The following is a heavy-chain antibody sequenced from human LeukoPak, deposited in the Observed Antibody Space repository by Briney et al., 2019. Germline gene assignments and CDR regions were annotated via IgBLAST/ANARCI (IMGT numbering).Heavy chain of an antibody. V-gene: IGHV4-59*01. CDR1: GGSITSYY. CDR3: ARYRSSRASFDI. D-gene: IGHD6-19*01. CDR2: IFYSGGT. J-gene: IGHJ3*02. Sequence: SETLSLTCTVSGGSITSYYWCWIRQPPREGVEWGGYIFYSGGTNYNPSLKRQVTISVDQSKNQFSLKLSLVTAADAAVYYCARYRSSRASFDIWGQGTMVTVSS.